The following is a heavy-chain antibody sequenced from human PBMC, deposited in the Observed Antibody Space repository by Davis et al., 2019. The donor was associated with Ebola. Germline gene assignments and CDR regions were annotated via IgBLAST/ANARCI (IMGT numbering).Heavy chain of an antibody. Sequence: PSETLSLTCAVYGGSFSGYYWSWIRQPPGKGLEWIGEINHSGSTNYNPSLKSRVTISVDTSKNQFSLKLSSVTAADTAVYYCARGSSTSSLYYYYYYMDVWGKGTTVTVSS. D-gene: IGHD2-2*01. CDR3: ARGSSTSSLYYYYYYMDV. V-gene: IGHV4-34*01. J-gene: IGHJ6*03. CDR2: INHSGST. CDR1: GGSFSGYY.